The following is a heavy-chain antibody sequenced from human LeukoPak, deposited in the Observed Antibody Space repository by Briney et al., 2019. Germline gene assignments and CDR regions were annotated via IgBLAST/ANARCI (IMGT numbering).Heavy chain of an antibody. J-gene: IGHJ6*02. D-gene: IGHD3-3*01. CDR1: EGTFSNYA. CDR3: ASNYDFWSGYPYYYGMDV. CDR2: IIPIFATA. Sequence: EASVKVSCKASEGTFSNYAVSWVRQAPGQGLEWMGGIIPIFATAHYAQKFQGRVTITADESTSTAYMELSSLRSEDTAVYYCASNYDFWSGYPYYYGMDVWGQGTTVTVSS. V-gene: IGHV1-69*13.